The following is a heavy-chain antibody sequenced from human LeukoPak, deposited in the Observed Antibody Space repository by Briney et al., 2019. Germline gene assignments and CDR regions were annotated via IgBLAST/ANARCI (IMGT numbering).Heavy chain of an antibody. V-gene: IGHV3-48*01. CDR2: ISSSSSTI. CDR1: GFTFSSYS. D-gene: IGHD4-17*01. J-gene: IGHJ6*03. Sequence: PGGSLRLSCAASGFTFSSYSMNWVRQAPGKGLEWVSYISSSSSTIYYADSVKGRFTISRDNAKNSLYLQMNSLRAEDTAVYYCARDDYGVYYYYYYMDVWGKGTTVTVSS. CDR3: ARDDYGVYYYYYYMDV.